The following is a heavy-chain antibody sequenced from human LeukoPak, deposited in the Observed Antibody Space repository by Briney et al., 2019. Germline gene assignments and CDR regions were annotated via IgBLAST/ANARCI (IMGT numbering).Heavy chain of an antibody. V-gene: IGHV4-59*01. CDR3: ARQVELDY. Sequence: SETLSLTCTVSGGSISSYYWSWTRQPPGKGLEWIGYIYYSGSTNYNPSLKSRVTISVDTSKNQFSLKLSSVTAADTAVYYCARQVELDYWGQGTLVTVSS. D-gene: IGHD1-1*01. J-gene: IGHJ4*02. CDR2: IYYSGST. CDR1: GGSISSYY.